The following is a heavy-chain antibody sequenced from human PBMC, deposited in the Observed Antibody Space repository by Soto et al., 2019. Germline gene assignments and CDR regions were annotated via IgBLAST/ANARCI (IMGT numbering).Heavy chain of an antibody. V-gene: IGHV3-30-3*01. Sequence: QVQLVESGGGVVQPGRSLRLSCAASGFTFSSYAMHWVRQAPGKGLEWVAVISYDGSNKYYADSVKGRFTISRDNSKNPLYLQMNTLRAEDTAVYYGARAIRWLQSPPAYWGQGTLVTVSS. CDR3: ARAIRWLQSPPAY. J-gene: IGHJ4*02. CDR1: GFTFSSYA. CDR2: ISYDGSNK. D-gene: IGHD5-12*01.